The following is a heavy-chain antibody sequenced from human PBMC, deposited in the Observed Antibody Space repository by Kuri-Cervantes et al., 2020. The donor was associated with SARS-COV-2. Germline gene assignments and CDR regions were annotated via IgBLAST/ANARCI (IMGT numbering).Heavy chain of an antibody. CDR1: GFTFSSDS. CDR3: ASDCSSPYKYYYYYYMDV. CDR2: ISSTSSYI. V-gene: IGHV3-21*01. D-gene: IGHD6-13*01. Sequence: GGSLRLSCAAAGFTFSSDSMHWVSQAPGKGLEWVSSISSTSSYIYYADSVKGRFTISRDKPKNSRYLQINSLRAEDTAVYYCASDCSSPYKYYYYYYMDVWGKGTRVTVSS. J-gene: IGHJ6*03.